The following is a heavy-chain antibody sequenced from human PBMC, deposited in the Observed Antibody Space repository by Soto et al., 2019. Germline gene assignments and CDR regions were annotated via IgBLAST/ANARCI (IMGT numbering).Heavy chain of an antibody. Sequence: PGESLKISCKGSGYSFTSYWISWVRQMPGKGLEWMGRIDPSDSYTNYSPSFQGHVTISADKSISTAYLQWSSLKASDTAMYYCATPPYYYDSSGYSPDAFDIWGQGTMVTVSS. CDR2: IDPSDSYT. J-gene: IGHJ3*02. CDR1: GYSFTSYW. D-gene: IGHD3-22*01. V-gene: IGHV5-10-1*01. CDR3: ATPPYYYDSSGYSPDAFDI.